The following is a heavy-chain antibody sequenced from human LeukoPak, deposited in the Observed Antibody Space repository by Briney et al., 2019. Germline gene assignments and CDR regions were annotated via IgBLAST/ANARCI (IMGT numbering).Heavy chain of an antibody. J-gene: IGHJ4*02. V-gene: IGHV4-39*01. Sequence: PSETLSLTCTVSGGSISNNNYYWAWVRQPPGKGLECIGSIYYSGSPYYNPSLKSRVTISVDTSKNQFSLRLSSVTAADAAVYYCATWRTAKTGFDYWGQGTLVTVSS. D-gene: IGHD1-1*01. CDR2: IYYSGSP. CDR1: GGSISNNNYY. CDR3: ATWRTAKTGFDY.